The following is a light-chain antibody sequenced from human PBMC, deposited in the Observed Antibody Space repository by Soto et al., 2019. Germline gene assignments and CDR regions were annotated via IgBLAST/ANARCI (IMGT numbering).Light chain of an antibody. J-gene: IGKJ1*01. Sequence: DIQMPQSPSSLSASVGDRVTITCRASQDIDFFLAWFQQKPGKAPKSLIYATSKLQDGVPSKFTGSGSGTEFTLTISTLQPEEFATYDCQQYNTSPWTFGPGTKV. CDR3: QQYNTSPWT. CDR2: ATS. V-gene: IGKV1-16*02. CDR1: QDIDFF.